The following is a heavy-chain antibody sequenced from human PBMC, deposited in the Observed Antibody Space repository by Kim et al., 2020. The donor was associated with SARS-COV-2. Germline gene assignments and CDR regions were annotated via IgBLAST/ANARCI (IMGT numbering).Heavy chain of an antibody. V-gene: IGHV1-3*01. J-gene: IGHJ6*02. CDR3: ARGGRVVPASIGRYNARDV. D-gene: IGHD2-2*01. Sequence: ASVKVSCKPSGYTFTSYGIHWVRQAPGQRLEWMGWINAGNDNTQYSQKFQGRVTITRDTSASTVYMELSSLRSEDTAVYYCARGGRVVPASIGRYNARDVWGRGTTVTVSS. CDR2: INAGNDNT. CDR1: GYTFTSYG.